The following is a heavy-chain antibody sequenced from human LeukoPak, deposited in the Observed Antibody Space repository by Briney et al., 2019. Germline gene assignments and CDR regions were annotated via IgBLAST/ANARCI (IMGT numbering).Heavy chain of an antibody. CDR3: ATAYCGGDCYFNYDYYFDY. Sequence: GASVKVSCKASGGTLSNCALSWVRPAPGQGRERMGRINPIHGMSHKAHKFQGRVTITADNSTSTAYMELSSLRSEDTAVYYCATAYCGGDCYFNYDYYFDYWGKGTLVTVSS. CDR2: INPIHGMS. CDR1: GGTLSNCA. D-gene: IGHD2-21*02. V-gene: IGHV1-69*04. J-gene: IGHJ4*02.